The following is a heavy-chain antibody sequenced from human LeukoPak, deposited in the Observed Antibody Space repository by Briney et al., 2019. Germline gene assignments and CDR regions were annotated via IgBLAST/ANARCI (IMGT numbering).Heavy chain of an antibody. CDR2: IYYSGST. D-gene: IGHD3-10*01. CDR3: AREGMGGLRFGESSNWFDP. Sequence: SETLSLTCTVSGGSLSSYYWSWIRQPPGKGLEWIGYIYYSGSTNYNPSLKSRVTISVDTSKNQFSLKLSSVTAADTAVYYCAREGMGGLRFGESSNWFDPWGQGTLVTVSS. V-gene: IGHV4-59*12. J-gene: IGHJ5*02. CDR1: GGSLSSYY.